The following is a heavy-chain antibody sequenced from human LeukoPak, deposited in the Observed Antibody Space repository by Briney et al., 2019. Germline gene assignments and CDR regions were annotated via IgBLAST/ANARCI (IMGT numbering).Heavy chain of an antibody. J-gene: IGHJ4*02. CDR3: ARSHTLYYYDSSGYYEI. CDR2: IYPGDSDT. CDR1: GYKFTSYW. V-gene: IGHV5-51*01. D-gene: IGHD3-22*01. Sequence: GESLKISCKGSGYKFTSYWIGWVRQMPGKGLEWMGIIYPGDSDTRYSPSFQGQVTISADKSISTAYLQWSSLKASDTAMYYCARSHTLYYYDSSGYYEIWGQGTLVTVSS.